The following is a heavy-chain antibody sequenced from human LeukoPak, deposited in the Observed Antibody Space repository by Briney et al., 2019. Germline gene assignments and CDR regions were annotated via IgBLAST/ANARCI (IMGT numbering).Heavy chain of an antibody. J-gene: IGHJ4*02. CDR2: ISGSGGST. CDR3: AKETEAHFDY. CDR1: GFTFSSYG. D-gene: IGHD1-1*01. Sequence: GGSLRLSCAASGFTFSSYGMSWVRQAPGKGLEWVSAISGSGGSTYYADSVKGRFTISRDNSKNSLYLQMNSLRAEDMALYYCAKETEAHFDYWGQGTMVTVSS. V-gene: IGHV3-23*01.